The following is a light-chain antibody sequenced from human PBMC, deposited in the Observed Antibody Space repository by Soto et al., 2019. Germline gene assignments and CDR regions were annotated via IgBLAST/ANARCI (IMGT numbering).Light chain of an antibody. CDR1: SSDVGGYNY. CDR2: DVS. J-gene: IGLJ1*01. CDR3: SSYTSSSTLGV. Sequence: QSALTQPASVSGSPGQSITISCIGTSSDVGGYNYVSWYQQHPGKAPKLMIYDVSNRPSGVSNRFSGSKSGNTASLTISGLQAEDEADYYCSSYTSSSTLGVFGTGTKVTVL. V-gene: IGLV2-14*01.